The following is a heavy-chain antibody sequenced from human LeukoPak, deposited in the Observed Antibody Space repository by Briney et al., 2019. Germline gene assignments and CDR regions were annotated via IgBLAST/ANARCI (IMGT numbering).Heavy chain of an antibody. Sequence: PSETLSLTCTVSSGSISSHYWSWIRQPPGKGLEWIGDIYYSGSTYYNPSLKSRVTMSIDTSKNQFSLKLSSVTAADTAVYYCATYSITGAWAEYFLHWGQGTLVTVSS. CDR1: SGSISSHY. CDR2: IYYSGST. CDR3: ATYSITGAWAEYFLH. D-gene: IGHD2/OR15-2a*01. J-gene: IGHJ1*01. V-gene: IGHV4-59*11.